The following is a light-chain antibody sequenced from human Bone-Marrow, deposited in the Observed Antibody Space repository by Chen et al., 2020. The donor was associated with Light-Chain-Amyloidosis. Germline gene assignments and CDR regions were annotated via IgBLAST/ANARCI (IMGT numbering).Light chain of an antibody. CDR3: QRYGV. V-gene: IGKV3-20*01. CDR1: QSISNS. CDR2: DAS. Sequence: VLTQSPGTLSLSPGERATLSCRASQSISNSLAWYQQKPGQAPRLLIYDASSRATGIPVRFSGSGSGTDFTRTISRLEPEDFAVYYCQRYGVFGGGTKVEIK. J-gene: IGKJ4*01.